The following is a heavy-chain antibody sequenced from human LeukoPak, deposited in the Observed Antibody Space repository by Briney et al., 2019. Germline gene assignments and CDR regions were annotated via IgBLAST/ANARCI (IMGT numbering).Heavy chain of an antibody. CDR3: ARGTNRYCSGGSCYLGYGMDV. D-gene: IGHD2-15*01. J-gene: IGHJ6*02. CDR1: GYTFTSYG. CDR2: GISMVAET. V-gene: IGHV1-69*04. Sequence: ASVKVSYTASGYTFTSYGISWVRQAPGQGLEWLGRGISMVAETNYAQKFQGRVPITPDKSTNTVYMELSSLKSEDTAVYYCARGTNRYCSGGSCYLGYGMDVWGQGTTVTVSS.